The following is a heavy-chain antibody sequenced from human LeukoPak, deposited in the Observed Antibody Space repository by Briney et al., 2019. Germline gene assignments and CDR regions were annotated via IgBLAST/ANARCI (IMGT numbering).Heavy chain of an antibody. V-gene: IGHV4-61*02. J-gene: IGHJ5*02. Sequence: SQTLSLTCTVSGGSISSRIYSWSWIRQPAGKGLEWIGRIDSSGITNYNPSLKSRVTISIDTSKNQFSLNLSSVTAADTALYYCARDMITPPYNWFDPWGQGTLVTVSS. CDR1: GGSISSRIYS. D-gene: IGHD3-16*01. CDR2: IDSSGIT. CDR3: ARDMITPPYNWFDP.